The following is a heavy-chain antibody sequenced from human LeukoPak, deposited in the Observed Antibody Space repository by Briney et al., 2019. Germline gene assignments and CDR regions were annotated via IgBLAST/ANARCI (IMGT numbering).Heavy chain of an antibody. V-gene: IGHV3-21*01. Sequence: PGGSLRLSSAASGFTFSSYSMNWVRQAPGKGLEWVSSISSSSSYIYYADSVKGRFTISRDNAKNSLYLQMNSLRAEDTAVYYCARETYYYDSSGKRGMFDPWGQGTLVTVSS. D-gene: IGHD3-22*01. CDR3: ARETYYYDSSGKRGMFDP. CDR2: ISSSSSYI. CDR1: GFTFSSYS. J-gene: IGHJ5*02.